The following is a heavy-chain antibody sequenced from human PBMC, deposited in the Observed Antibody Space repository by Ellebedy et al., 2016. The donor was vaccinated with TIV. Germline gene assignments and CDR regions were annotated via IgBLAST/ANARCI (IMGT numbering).Heavy chain of an antibody. CDR2: ISFDGSYK. CDR3: AKEIREPLITVDY. V-gene: IGHV3-30*18. Sequence: GGSLRLXCAASGFIFTNHGIHWVRQAPGKGLEWVALISFDGSYKHYADSVKGRFSISRDNSKNTLYLQLNSLRAEDTAMYFCAKEIREPLITVDYWGQGALVTVSS. D-gene: IGHD1-14*01. CDR1: GFIFTNHG. J-gene: IGHJ4*02.